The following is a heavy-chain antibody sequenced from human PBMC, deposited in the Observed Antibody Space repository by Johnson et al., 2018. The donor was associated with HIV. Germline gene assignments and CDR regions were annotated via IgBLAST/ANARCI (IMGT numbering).Heavy chain of an antibody. CDR1: GFTVSSYY. Sequence: VQLVESGGGLVQPGGSLRLSCAASGFTVSSYYMNWVRQAPGKGLEWVSVIYSGGSKYYADSVKGRFTISRDNSKNTLYLQMNSLRAEDTAVYYCARVGANFDAFDIWGQGTMVTVSS. CDR2: IYSGGSK. J-gene: IGHJ3*02. CDR3: ARVGANFDAFDI. D-gene: IGHD4/OR15-4a*01. V-gene: IGHV3-66*02.